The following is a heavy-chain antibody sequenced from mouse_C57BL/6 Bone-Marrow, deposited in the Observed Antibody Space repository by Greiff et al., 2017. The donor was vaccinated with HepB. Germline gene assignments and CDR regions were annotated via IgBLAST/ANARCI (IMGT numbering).Heavy chain of an antibody. CDR3: ARAYDFRFAY. CDR2: ISSGSSTI. J-gene: IGHJ3*01. Sequence: EVQLVESGGGLVKPGGSLKLSCAASGFTFSDYGMHWVRQAPEKGLEWVAYISSGSSTIYYADTVKGRFTISRDNAKNTLFLQMTSLRSEDTAMYYCARAYDFRFAYWGQGTLVTVSA. CDR1: GFTFSDYG. D-gene: IGHD2-4*01. V-gene: IGHV5-17*01.